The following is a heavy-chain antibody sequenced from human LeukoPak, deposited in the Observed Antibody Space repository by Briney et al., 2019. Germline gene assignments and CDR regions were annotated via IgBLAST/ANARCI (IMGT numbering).Heavy chain of an antibody. D-gene: IGHD4-17*01. CDR1: GFTFSNYA. J-gene: IGHJ5*02. CDR3: ARGYGDYVDWFDP. Sequence: GGSLRLSCTASGFTFSNYAMSWVRQAPGKGLEWVSTISGSDGSTYYADSVKGRFTISRDNSKNTLYLQMNSLRAEDTAVYYCARGYGDYVDWFDPWGQGTLVTVSS. CDR2: ISGSDGST. V-gene: IGHV3-23*01.